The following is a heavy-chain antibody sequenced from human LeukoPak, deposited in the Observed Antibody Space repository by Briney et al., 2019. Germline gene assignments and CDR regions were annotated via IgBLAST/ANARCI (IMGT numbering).Heavy chain of an antibody. CDR1: GYTFTGYY. CDR2: INPNSGGT. V-gene: IGHV1-2*02. D-gene: IGHD3-9*01. Sequence: ASVKVSCKASGYTFTGYYMHWVRQAPGQGLEWMGWINPNSGGTNYAQKFQGRVTMTRDTSISAAYMELSRLRSDDTAVYYCARVYDILTGWDYWGQGTLVTVSS. CDR3: ARVYDILTGWDY. J-gene: IGHJ4*02.